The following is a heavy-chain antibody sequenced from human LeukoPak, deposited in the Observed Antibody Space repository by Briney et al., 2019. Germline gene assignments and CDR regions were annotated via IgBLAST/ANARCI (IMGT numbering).Heavy chain of an antibody. Sequence: ASVKVSCKASGYTFTSYYMHWVRQAPGQGLEWTGIINPSGGSTSYAQKFQGRVTMTRDTSTSTVYMELSSLRSEDTAVYHCASDYGAASYYMDVWGKGTTVTVSS. V-gene: IGHV1-46*01. CDR2: INPSGGST. J-gene: IGHJ6*03. D-gene: IGHD4-17*01. CDR1: GYTFTSYY. CDR3: ASDYGAASYYMDV.